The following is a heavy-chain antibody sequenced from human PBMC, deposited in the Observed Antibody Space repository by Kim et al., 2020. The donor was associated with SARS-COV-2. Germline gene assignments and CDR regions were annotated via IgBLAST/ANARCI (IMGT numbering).Heavy chain of an antibody. CDR3: ATNPSSGPYYYYGMDV. Sequence: SVKVSCKASGGTFSSYAISWVRQAPGQGLEWMGGVIPIFGTANYAQKFQGRVTITADESTSTAYMELSSLRSEDTAVYYCATNPSSGPYYYYGMDVWGQGTTVTVSS. V-gene: IGHV1-69*13. J-gene: IGHJ6*02. CDR1: GGTFSSYA. CDR2: VIPIFGTA. D-gene: IGHD6-19*01.